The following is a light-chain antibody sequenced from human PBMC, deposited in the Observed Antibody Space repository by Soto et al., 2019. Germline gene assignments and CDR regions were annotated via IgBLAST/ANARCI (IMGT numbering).Light chain of an antibody. CDR1: QSINRNF. CDR2: AAS. V-gene: IGKV3-20*01. CDR3: QQYGSSPLLT. Sequence: EIVLTQSPGTLYLSPGEGATLSCRASQSINRNFLAWYQQKRGQVPRLLIYAASIRATGIPDRFSGSGSGTDFTLTVSRLEPEDFAVYYCQQYGSSPLLTFGGGTKVDIK. J-gene: IGKJ4*01.